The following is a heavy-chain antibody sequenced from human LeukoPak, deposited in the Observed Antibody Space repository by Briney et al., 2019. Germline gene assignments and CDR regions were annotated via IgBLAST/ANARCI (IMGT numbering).Heavy chain of an antibody. CDR1: GYSFSSNW. D-gene: IGHD3-22*01. CDR2: IYPGDSDT. V-gene: IGHV5-51*01. CDR3: ARRDRGHEFFDY. Sequence: GESLKISCKGSGYSFSSNWIAWVRQMPGKGLGWMGIIYPGDSDTRYSPSFQGQVTISADKSSSTAYLQWSSLKASDTAMYYCARRDRGHEFFDYWGQGTLVTVSS. J-gene: IGHJ4*02.